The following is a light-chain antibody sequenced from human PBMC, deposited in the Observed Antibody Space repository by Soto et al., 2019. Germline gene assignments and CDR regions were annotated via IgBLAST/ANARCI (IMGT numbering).Light chain of an antibody. CDR1: SSNIGNNY. CDR3: GTWDSSLSVV. CDR2: DNN. V-gene: IGLV1-51*01. Sequence: HSVLTQPPSVSAAPGQKVTISCSGSSSNIGNNYVSWYQQLPGTAPKLLIYDNNKRPSGIPDRFSGSKSGTSATLGITGLQTGDDADYYCGTWDSSLSVVFGLGTKLTVL. J-gene: IGLJ2*01.